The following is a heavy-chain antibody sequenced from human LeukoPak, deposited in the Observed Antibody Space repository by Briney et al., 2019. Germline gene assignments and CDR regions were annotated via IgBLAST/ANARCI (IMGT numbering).Heavy chain of an antibody. D-gene: IGHD2-15*01. V-gene: IGHV4-4*02. CDR1: GGSISNSSSNW. CDR2: IYHSGST. Sequence: SETLSLTCAVSGGSISNSSSNWWSWVRQPPGKGLAWIGDIYHSGSTNYNPSLKSRVTISVDKSKNQFSLNLSSVTAADTAVYYCARRGVRTRYCSGGSCYWKASGFDYWGQGTLVTVSS. CDR3: ARRGVRTRYCSGGSCYWKASGFDY. J-gene: IGHJ4*02.